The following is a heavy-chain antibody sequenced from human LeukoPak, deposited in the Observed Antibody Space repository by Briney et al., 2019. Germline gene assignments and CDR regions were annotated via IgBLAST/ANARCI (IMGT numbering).Heavy chain of an antibody. CDR3: AKSGSLYYYYYYMDV. CDR2: IYHSGST. CDR1: GGSISSGGYY. J-gene: IGHJ6*03. Sequence: SETLSLTCTDSGGSISSGGYYWSWIRQPPGKGLEWIGYIYHSGSTYYNPSLKSRVTISVDRSKNQFSLKLSSVTAADTAVYYCAKSGSLYYYYYYMDVWGKGTTVTVSS. D-gene: IGHD1-26*01. V-gene: IGHV4-30-2*01.